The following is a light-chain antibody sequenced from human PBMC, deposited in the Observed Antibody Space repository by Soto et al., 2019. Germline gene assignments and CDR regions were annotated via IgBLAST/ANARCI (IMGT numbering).Light chain of an antibody. V-gene: IGLV4-69*01. CDR2: LNSDGSH. CDR1: SGHSNYA. Sequence: QLVPTQSPSASASLGASVKGTCTLSSGHSNYAIAWHQQQSEKGPRYLMKLNSDGSHSKGDGIPDRFSGSSSGAERYLTISSLQSEDEADYYCQTWGSGIVVFGGATKVTVL. CDR3: QTWGSGIVV. J-gene: IGLJ2*01.